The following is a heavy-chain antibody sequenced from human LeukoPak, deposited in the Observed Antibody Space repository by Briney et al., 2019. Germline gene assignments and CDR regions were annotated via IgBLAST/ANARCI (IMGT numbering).Heavy chain of an antibody. D-gene: IGHD3-22*01. CDR3: ARGGYYDSSGDYFDY. Sequence: KPSETLSLTCTVSGGSISSYYWSWIRQPPGKGLEWIGYIYYSGSTNYNPSLKSRVTISVDTSKNQFSLKLSSVTAADTAVYYCARGGYYDSSGDYFDYWGQGTLVTVSS. CDR2: IYYSGST. J-gene: IGHJ4*02. V-gene: IGHV4-59*01. CDR1: GGSISSYY.